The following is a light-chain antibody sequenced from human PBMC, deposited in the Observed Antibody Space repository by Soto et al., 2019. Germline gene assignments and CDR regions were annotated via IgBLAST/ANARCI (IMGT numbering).Light chain of an antibody. J-gene: IGKJ5*01. CDR3: QQRASWVT. Sequence: EIVLTQSPATLSLSPGESSTLSCRASQSVSSYLAWFQQKPGQAPRLLIYDASIRATGIPARFSGSGSETDFTLTISSLEPEDFAVYYCQQRASWVTFGQGTRLEIK. V-gene: IGKV3-11*01. CDR1: QSVSSY. CDR2: DAS.